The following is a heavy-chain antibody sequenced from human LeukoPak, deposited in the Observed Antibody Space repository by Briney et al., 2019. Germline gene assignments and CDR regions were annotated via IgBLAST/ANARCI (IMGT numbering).Heavy chain of an antibody. J-gene: IGHJ4*02. V-gene: IGHV3-74*01. D-gene: IGHD4-11*01. CDR2: INNDGSRT. Sequence: GGSLRLSCAASGFTLSNSWMCWVRQAPGKGLEWVSDINNDGSRTNYADSVKGRFTISRDSAKNTLFLQMNTLRAEDTALYYCARGGLPAAFDYWGQGTLVTVSS. CDR1: GFTLSNSW. CDR3: ARGGLPAAFDY.